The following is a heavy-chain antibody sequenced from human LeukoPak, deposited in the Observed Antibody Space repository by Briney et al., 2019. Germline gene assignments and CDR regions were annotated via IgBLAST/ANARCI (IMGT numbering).Heavy chain of an antibody. CDR2: ISSGSEK. V-gene: IGHV3-30*04. Sequence: PGRSLRLSCEASGFTFSIFPMHWVRQAPGKGLEWVALISSGSEKYYADSVKGRFTISRDNSKNMLYLQMSSLRADDTAVYYCARDLELSAVYYFDSWAREPWSSSPQ. CDR3: ARDLELSAVYYFDS. J-gene: IGHJ4*02. D-gene: IGHD3-3*01. CDR1: GFTFSIFP.